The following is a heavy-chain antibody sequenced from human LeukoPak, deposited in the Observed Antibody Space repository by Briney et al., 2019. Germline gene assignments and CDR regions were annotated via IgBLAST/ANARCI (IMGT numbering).Heavy chain of an antibody. CDR3: ARDPTRAVGAANDAFDI. V-gene: IGHV4-34*12. CDR1: GGSFSGYY. CDR2: IIHSVST. J-gene: IGHJ3*02. D-gene: IGHD1-26*01. Sequence: SETLSLTCAVYGGSFSGYYWSWIRQPPGKGLEWDGEIIHSVSTNYNPSLKSRVALPVATSKTQSSLKLSSVTAADTAVYYGARDPTRAVGAANDAFDIWGQGTMVTVSS.